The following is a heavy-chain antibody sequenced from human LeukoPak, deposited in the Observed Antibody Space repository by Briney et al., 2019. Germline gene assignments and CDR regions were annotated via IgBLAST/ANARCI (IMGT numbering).Heavy chain of an antibody. D-gene: IGHD2-15*01. Sequence: ASVKASCKASGYTFTDYYMHWVRQAPGQGLEWMGWITPNSGATKYAQKFRGRVSMTRDTSINTAYMEMRSLRSDDTAVYYCARDCSGSSCYGTHCGQGSPLTVSS. CDR1: GYTFTDYY. J-gene: IGHJ4*01. CDR2: ITPNSGAT. CDR3: ARDCSGSSCYGTH. V-gene: IGHV1-2*02.